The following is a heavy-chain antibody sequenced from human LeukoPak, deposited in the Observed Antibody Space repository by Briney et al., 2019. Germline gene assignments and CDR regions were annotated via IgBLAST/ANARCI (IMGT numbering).Heavy chain of an antibody. CDR3: ARSHKLGEFSDAFDI. CDR1: GFTFTTYW. J-gene: IGHJ3*02. CDR2: IDPSDSYA. V-gene: IGHV5-10-1*04. Sequence: GESLKISCQGSGFTFTTYWITWVRQMPGKGLEWMGTIDPSDSYANYSPSFQGQVTISADKSISTAYLQWSSLKASDTAMYYCARSHKLGEFSDAFDIWGQGTMVTVSS. D-gene: IGHD3-10*01.